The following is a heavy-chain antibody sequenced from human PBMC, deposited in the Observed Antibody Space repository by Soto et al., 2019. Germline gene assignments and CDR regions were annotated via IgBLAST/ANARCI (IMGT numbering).Heavy chain of an antibody. Sequence: SETLSLTCAVSGASISSSNWWSWVRQPPEKGLEWIGEIHHSGNTNYNPSLKSRVTISADKSKNQLSLSLISVTAADTAVYYCARGDYFDSSGYSSFHYWGQGTLVTVSS. CDR1: GASISSSNW. D-gene: IGHD3-22*01. V-gene: IGHV4-4*02. J-gene: IGHJ4*02. CDR3: ARGDYFDSSGYSSFHY. CDR2: IHHSGNT.